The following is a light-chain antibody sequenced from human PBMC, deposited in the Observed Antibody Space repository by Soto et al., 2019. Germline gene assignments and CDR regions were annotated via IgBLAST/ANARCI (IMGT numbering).Light chain of an antibody. Sequence: ASQSVSNKYLAWYQQTPGHATRLLIYAASKRATGIPDSFSGSGSGTDFPLTISRLAPEDFAVYYCQQYGSPGTFGQGTKVDIK. J-gene: IGKJ1*01. CDR2: AAS. CDR1: QSVSNKY. CDR3: QQYGSPGT. V-gene: IGKV3-20*01.